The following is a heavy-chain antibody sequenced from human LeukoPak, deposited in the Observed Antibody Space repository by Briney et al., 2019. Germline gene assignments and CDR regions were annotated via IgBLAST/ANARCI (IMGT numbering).Heavy chain of an antibody. CDR1: GYTFTNYA. J-gene: IGHJ6*02. CDR2: IIPILGIA. Sequence: ASVKVSCKASGYTFTNYAISWVRQAPGQGLEWMGRIIPILGIANYAQKFQGRVTITADKSTSTAYMELSSLRSEDTAVYYCARADTAMVHAYGMDVWGQGTTVTVSS. D-gene: IGHD5-18*01. V-gene: IGHV1-69*04. CDR3: ARADTAMVHAYGMDV.